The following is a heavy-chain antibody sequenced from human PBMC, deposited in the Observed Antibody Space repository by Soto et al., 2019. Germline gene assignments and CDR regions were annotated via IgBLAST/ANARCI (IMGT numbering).Heavy chain of an antibody. Sequence: SETLSLTCTVSGGSIISTISYWGWIRQPPGKGLEWIGSIHYSGSTYYNPSLKSRVTISVDTSKNQFSLKLSSVTAADTAVYYCSRLHSGSASNYIAVYWFDLWGQGTLVTVSS. J-gene: IGHJ5*01. V-gene: IGHV4-39*01. D-gene: IGHD3-10*01. CDR2: IHYSGST. CDR3: SRLHSGSASNYIAVYWFDL. CDR1: GGSIISTISY.